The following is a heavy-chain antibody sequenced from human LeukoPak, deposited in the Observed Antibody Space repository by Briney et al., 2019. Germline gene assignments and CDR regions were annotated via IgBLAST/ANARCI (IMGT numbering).Heavy chain of an antibody. Sequence: GGSLRLSCAASGFTFSSYTMNWVRQAPGKGLEWVSSISSSSSYIYYADSVKGRFTISRDNAKNSLYLQMNSLRDEDTAVYYCARVAAGYSVNYFDYWGQGTLVTVSS. CDR1: GFTFSSYT. CDR3: ARVAAGYSVNYFDY. D-gene: IGHD4-23*01. CDR2: ISSSSSYI. V-gene: IGHV3-21*01. J-gene: IGHJ4*02.